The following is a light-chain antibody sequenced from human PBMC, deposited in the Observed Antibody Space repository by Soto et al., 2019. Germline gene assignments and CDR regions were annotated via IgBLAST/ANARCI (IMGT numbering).Light chain of an antibody. V-gene: IGKV1-5*01. Sequence: DIQMTQSPSTLSVSVGDSVTITCRASQSISSWLAWYQQKPGKAPKLLIYDASSLESGVPSRFSGSGSGTEFTLTISSLQPDDFAPYYCQQYNSYLYTFGQGTKLEIK. J-gene: IGKJ2*01. CDR2: DAS. CDR3: QQYNSYLYT. CDR1: QSISSW.